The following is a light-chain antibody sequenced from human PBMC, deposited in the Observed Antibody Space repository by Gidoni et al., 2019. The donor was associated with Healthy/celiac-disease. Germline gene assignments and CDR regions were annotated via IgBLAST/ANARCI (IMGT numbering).Light chain of an antibody. CDR2: AAS. CDR1: QRISSY. Sequence: DIHLTPSPSSLSASVGDRVTITCRASQRISSYLNWYQQKPGKAPKLLIYAASSLQSGVPARFSGSGSGTDFTLTISSLEPEDFATYYCQQSYSTPPTFGQGTKVEIK. J-gene: IGKJ1*01. CDR3: QQSYSTPPT. V-gene: IGKV1-39*01.